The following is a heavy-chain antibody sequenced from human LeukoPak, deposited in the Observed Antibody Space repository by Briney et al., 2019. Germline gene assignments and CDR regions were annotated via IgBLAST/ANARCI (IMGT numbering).Heavy chain of an antibody. CDR3: ATLSRCSGGNCYYFDY. V-gene: IGHV3-23*01. D-gene: IGHD2-15*01. Sequence: GGSLRLSCAASGFTFSTYAMSWVRQAPGKGLEWVSVISGSGDNTLYADSVKGRFSISRDNSKNTMYLQMNSLRAEDTAVYYCATLSRCSGGNCYYFDYWGQGTLVAVSS. J-gene: IGHJ4*02. CDR1: GFTFSTYA. CDR2: ISGSGDNT.